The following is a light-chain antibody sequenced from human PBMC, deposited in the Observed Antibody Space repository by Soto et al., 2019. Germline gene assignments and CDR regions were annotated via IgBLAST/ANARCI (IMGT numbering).Light chain of an antibody. Sequence: QSALTQPPSVSGAPGQRVTISCTGSSSNIGAGYDVLWYQQLPGTAPKLLIYGNSNRPSGVPDRFSGSKSGTSASLAITGLQAEDEADYYCQSYDSSLSGYVFGTGTKLTVL. J-gene: IGLJ1*01. CDR3: QSYDSSLSGYV. V-gene: IGLV1-40*01. CDR2: GNS. CDR1: SSNIGAGYD.